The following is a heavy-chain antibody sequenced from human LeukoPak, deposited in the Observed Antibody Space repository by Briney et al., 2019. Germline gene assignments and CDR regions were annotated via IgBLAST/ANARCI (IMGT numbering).Heavy chain of an antibody. CDR3: ARDAGSGLRSPFDI. CDR2: IYTGGST. J-gene: IGHJ3*02. CDR1: GFVVSSYD. V-gene: IGHV3-53*01. Sequence: GGSLRLSCAASGFVVSSYDMSWVRQAPGEGLEWVSVIYTGGSTDYADSVKGEFTISRGNSKNTVYLQMNSLGVEDTAIYYCARDAGSGLRSPFDIWGQGTMVTVSS. D-gene: IGHD3-10*01.